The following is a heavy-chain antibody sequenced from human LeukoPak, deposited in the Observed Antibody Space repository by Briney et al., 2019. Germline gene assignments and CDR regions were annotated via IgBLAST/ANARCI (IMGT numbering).Heavy chain of an antibody. Sequence: GGSLRLSCVASEFTFSTFWMSWVRQAPGKGLEWVSSIGDAGTYYADSVKGRFTISRDNSKNMLYLQLNSLRAGDTAMYYCAKNLGPFDVRGQGTMVTVSS. CDR2: IGDAGT. V-gene: IGHV3-23*01. CDR3: AKNLGPFDV. CDR1: EFTFSTFW. J-gene: IGHJ3*01. D-gene: IGHD3-16*01.